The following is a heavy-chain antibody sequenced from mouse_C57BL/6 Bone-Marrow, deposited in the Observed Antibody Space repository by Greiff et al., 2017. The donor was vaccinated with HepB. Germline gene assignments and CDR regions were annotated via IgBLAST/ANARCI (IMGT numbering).Heavy chain of an antibody. CDR1: GYSFTDYN. D-gene: IGHD1-1*01. V-gene: IGHV1-39*01. J-gene: IGHJ1*03. Sequence: EVKLMESGPELVKPGASVKISCKASGYSFTDYNMNWVKQSNGKSLEWIGVINPNYGTTSYNQKFKGKATLTVDQSSSTAYMQLNSLTSEDSAVYYCARRGIYYGSSSSYWYFDVWGTGTTVTVSS. CDR3: ARRGIYYGSSSSYWYFDV. CDR2: INPNYGTT.